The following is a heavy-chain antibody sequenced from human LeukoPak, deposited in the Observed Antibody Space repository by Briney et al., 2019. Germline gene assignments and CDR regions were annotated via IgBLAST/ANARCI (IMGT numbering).Heavy chain of an antibody. J-gene: IGHJ6*03. CDR3: AKTRRNMIVAPGDADYMDV. D-gene: IGHD3-16*01. CDR2: ISWHGATT. CDR1: GFRFDEYS. Sequence: PGGSLKLSCVASGFRFDEYSMNWVRQPPGKGLEWVSFISWHGATTYYGDSVKGRFTISRDNSKNSLYLHMNSLKTEDTALYYCAKTRRNMIVAPGDADYMDVWGKGTTVTVSS. V-gene: IGHV3-43*01.